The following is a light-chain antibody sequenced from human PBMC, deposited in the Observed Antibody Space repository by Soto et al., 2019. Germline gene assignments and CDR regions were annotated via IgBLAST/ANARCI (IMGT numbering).Light chain of an antibody. CDR2: AAS. Sequence: DIQMTQSPSSLSSSVGDRVTITCRASQSIARHLNWYQQKPGKQPKLLIYAASSLQNGGTSRCRGGGSGTDFTLTISNMQPEDFATYYCQQSYSTLPITFGQGTRLEIK. V-gene: IGKV1-39*01. J-gene: IGKJ5*01. CDR3: QQSYSTLPIT. CDR1: QSIARH.